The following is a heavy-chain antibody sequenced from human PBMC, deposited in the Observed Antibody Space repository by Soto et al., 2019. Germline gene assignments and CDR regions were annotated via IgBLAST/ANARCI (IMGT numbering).Heavy chain of an antibody. CDR2: IYWDDDK. CDR3: AHRRNYYVQGGNWFDP. CDR1: GFSLSTSGVG. Sequence: VSGPTLVNPTQTLTLTCTFSGFSLSTSGVGVGWIRQPPGKALEWLALIYWDDDKRYSPSLKSRLTITKDTSKNQVVLTMTNMDPVDTATYYCAHRRNYYVQGGNWFDPWGQGTLVTVSS. V-gene: IGHV2-5*02. J-gene: IGHJ5*02. D-gene: IGHD3-10*02.